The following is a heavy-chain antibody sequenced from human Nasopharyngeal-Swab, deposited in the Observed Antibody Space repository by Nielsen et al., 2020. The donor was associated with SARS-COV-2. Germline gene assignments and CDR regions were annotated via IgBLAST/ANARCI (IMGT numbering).Heavy chain of an antibody. CDR3: AREFSKDYSNYYYGMDV. CDR2: INSDGSST. V-gene: IGHV3-74*01. Sequence: GESLKISCAASGFTFSSYWMHWVRQAPGKGLVWVSRINSDGSSTSYADSVKGRFTISRDNVKNTLYLQMNSLRAEDTAVYYCAREFSKDYSNYYYGMDVWGQGTTVTVSS. D-gene: IGHD4-11*01. CDR1: GFTFSSYW. J-gene: IGHJ6*02.